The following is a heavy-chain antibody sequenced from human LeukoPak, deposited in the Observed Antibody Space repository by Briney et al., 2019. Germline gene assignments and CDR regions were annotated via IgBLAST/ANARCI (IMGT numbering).Heavy chain of an antibody. CDR1: GFSFSLYW. D-gene: IGHD1-26*01. Sequence: GGSLTLSCAASGFSFSLYWMNWIRQAPGKGLEWVASIKQDGSQKDYVDSVKGRFTISRDNARNALFLHMNSLRANDSAVYYYARDIPKWEPFHYWGQGTLVTVSS. V-gene: IGHV3-7*01. CDR2: IKQDGSQK. J-gene: IGHJ4*02. CDR3: ARDIPKWEPFHY.